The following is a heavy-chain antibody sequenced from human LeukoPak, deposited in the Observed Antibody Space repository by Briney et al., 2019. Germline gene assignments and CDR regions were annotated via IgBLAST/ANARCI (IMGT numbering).Heavy chain of an antibody. CDR3: ARGSGSNYDTSGYDY. V-gene: IGHV3-74*01. CDR2: INSDGSST. J-gene: IGHJ4*02. D-gene: IGHD3-22*01. CDR1: GFTFSSYW. Sequence: GGSLRLSCAASGFTFSSYWMHWVRQAPGKGLVWVSRINSDGSSTSYADSVKGRFTISRDNAKNTPYLQMNSLRAEDTAVYYCARGSGSNYDTSGYDYWGQGTLVTVSS.